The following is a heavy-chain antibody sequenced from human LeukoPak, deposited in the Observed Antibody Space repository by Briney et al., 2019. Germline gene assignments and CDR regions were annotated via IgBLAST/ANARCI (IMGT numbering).Heavy chain of an antibody. CDR2: VWYDGINK. J-gene: IGHJ4*02. V-gene: IGHV3-33*01. D-gene: IGHD3-9*01. CDR1: GFTFSSYG. CDR3: ARSTSSEYDIYHFDY. Sequence: PGGSLRLSCSASGFTFSSYGMHWVRQAPGKGLEWVAVVWYDGINKYYADSVKGRFTISRDNSKNTLYLQMNSLRAEDTAVCYCARSTSSEYDIYHFDYWGQGTLVTVSS.